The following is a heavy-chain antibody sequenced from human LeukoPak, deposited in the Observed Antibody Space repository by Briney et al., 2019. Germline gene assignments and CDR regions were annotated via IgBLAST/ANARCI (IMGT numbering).Heavy chain of an antibody. Sequence: PGGSLRLSCAASGFTFSSYEVNWVRQAPGKGLEWVSYISSSGSTIYYAASVKGRFTISRDNAKNSLYLQMNSLRAEDTVVYYCARDGKGRNRIGYYFDYWGQGTLVTVSS. CDR2: ISSSGSTI. J-gene: IGHJ4*02. CDR3: ARDGKGRNRIGYYFDY. CDR1: GFTFSSYE. V-gene: IGHV3-48*03. D-gene: IGHD3-10*01.